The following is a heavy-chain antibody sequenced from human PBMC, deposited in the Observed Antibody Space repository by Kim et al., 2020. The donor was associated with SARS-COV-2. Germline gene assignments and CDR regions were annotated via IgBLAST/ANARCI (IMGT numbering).Heavy chain of an antibody. CDR1: GGSISSGGYY. Sequence: SETLSLTCTVSGGSISSGGYYWSWIRQHPGKGLEWIGYIYYSGSTYYNPSLKSRVTISVDTSKNQFSLKLSSVTAADTAVYYCATRSIHYDILTGYYSSGIAFDIWGQGTMVTVSS. CDR2: IYYSGST. V-gene: IGHV4-31*03. J-gene: IGHJ3*02. CDR3: ATRSIHYDILTGYYSSGIAFDI. D-gene: IGHD3-9*01.